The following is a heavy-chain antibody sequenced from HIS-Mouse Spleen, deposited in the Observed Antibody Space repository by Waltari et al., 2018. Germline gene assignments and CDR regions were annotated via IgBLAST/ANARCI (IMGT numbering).Heavy chain of an antibody. CDR2: ISYDGSNK. Sequence: QVQLVESGGGWVQPGRSLRLSCAASGFTFSSYGMHWVRQAPGKGLEWVAVISYDGSNKYYADSVKGRFTISRDNSKNTLYLQMNSLRAEDTAVYYCAKDRGSQFDYWGQGTLVTVSS. V-gene: IGHV3-30*18. D-gene: IGHD1-26*01. CDR3: AKDRGSQFDY. J-gene: IGHJ4*02. CDR1: GFTFSSYG.